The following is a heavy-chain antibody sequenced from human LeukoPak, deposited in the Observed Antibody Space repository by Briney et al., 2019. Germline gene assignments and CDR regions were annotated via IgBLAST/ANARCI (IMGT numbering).Heavy chain of an antibody. D-gene: IGHD2-21*02. Sequence: GESLKISRKGSGYRFTSYWIGWVRQMPGKGLEWMGIIYPGDSDTRYNPSFQGPVTISADKSTSTAYRQWSSLKASDTAMYYCARGGDDRNGEYYFDYWGQGTLVTVSS. CDR2: IYPGDSDT. V-gene: IGHV5-51*01. J-gene: IGHJ4*02. CDR3: ARGGDDRNGEYYFDY. CDR1: GYRFTSYW.